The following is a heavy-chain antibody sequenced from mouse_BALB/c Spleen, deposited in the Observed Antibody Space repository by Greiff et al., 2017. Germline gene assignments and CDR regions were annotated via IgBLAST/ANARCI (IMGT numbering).Heavy chain of an antibody. V-gene: IGHV5-9-3*01. Sequence: EVHLVESGGGLVKPGGSLKLSCAASGFTFSSYAMSWVRQTPGKRLEWVATIGRGGSYTYYTDSLKGRSTIARDNAKNTLYLQMSSLSSEDTAVYYVEGLGEGYYFDYWGQGTTLTVSA. CDR1: GFTFSSYA. CDR2: IGRGGSYT. D-gene: IGHD4-1*01. CDR3: EGLGEGYYFDY. J-gene: IGHJ2*01.